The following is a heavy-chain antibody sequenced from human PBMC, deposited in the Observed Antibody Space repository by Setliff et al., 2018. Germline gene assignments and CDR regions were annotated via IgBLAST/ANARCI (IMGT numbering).Heavy chain of an antibody. V-gene: IGHV4-59*13. CDR3: AGQPSSGSYYNPRPYYFDY. J-gene: IGHJ4*02. CDR1: GGSMTSYY. CDR2: VHYSGDS. D-gene: IGHD3-10*01. Sequence: PSETLSLTCTVSGGSMTSYYWSWIRQSPWKGLEWIGYVHYSGDSNYNPSLKSRVTMSVDTSKNQFSLNLRSVTAADTAVYYCAGQPSSGSYYNPRPYYFDYWGQGTLVTVSS.